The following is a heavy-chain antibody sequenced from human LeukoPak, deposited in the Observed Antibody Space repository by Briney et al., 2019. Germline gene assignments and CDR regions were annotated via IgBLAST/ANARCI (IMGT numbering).Heavy chain of an antibody. CDR1: GYTFTGYY. Sequence: ASVKVSCKASGYTFTGYYMHWVRQAPGQGLEWMGRINPNSGGTNYAQKFQGRVTMTRDTSISTAYMELSRLRSDDTAVYYCARGPPIQLWLYDSSGYPPRDFDYWGQGTLVTVSS. CDR2: INPNSGGT. D-gene: IGHD3-22*01. J-gene: IGHJ4*02. CDR3: ARGPPIQLWLYDSSGYPPRDFDY. V-gene: IGHV1-2*06.